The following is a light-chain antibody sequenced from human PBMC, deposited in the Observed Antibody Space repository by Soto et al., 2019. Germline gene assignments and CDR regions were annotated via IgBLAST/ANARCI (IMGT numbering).Light chain of an antibody. CDR3: CSFTTISTYV. CDR2: NVN. V-gene: IGLV2-14*01. CDR1: TSDIGSYNR. J-gene: IGLJ1*01. Sequence: QSALTQPASVSGSPGQSITISCTGTTSDIGSYNRVSWYQQEPGKAPKVVIYNVNNRPSGISSRFSGSKSGNTASLTISGLQAEDEADYFCCSFTTISTYVFGTGTKVTVL.